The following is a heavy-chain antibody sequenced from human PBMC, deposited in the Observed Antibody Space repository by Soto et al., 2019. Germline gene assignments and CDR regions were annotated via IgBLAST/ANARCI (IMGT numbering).Heavy chain of an antibody. CDR3: VRVPTGGYAFSLDDY. CDR1: GFTFSSYW. D-gene: IGHD5-12*01. Sequence: GGSLRLSCAASGFTFSSYWMHWVRQAPGKGLVWVSRINSDGSTTTYADSVKGRFTISRDNAKNTLYLQMNSLRAEDTAVYYCVRVPTGGYAFSLDDYWGQGTLVTVSS. V-gene: IGHV3-74*01. CDR2: INSDGSTT. J-gene: IGHJ4*02.